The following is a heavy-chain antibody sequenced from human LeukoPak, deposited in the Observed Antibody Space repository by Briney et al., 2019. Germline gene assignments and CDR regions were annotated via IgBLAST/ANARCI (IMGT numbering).Heavy chain of an antibody. CDR3: ARNGDHYYGSGSYEYYFVY. CDR2: INSDGSST. D-gene: IGHD3-10*01. V-gene: IGHV3-74*01. Sequence: GGSLRLSCAASGFTFSSYWMHWVRQAPGKGLVWVSRINSDGSSTSYADSVKGRFTISRDNAKNTLYLQMNSLRAEDTAVYYCARNGDHYYGSGSYEYYFVYWGQGTLVTVSS. CDR1: GFTFSSYW. J-gene: IGHJ4*02.